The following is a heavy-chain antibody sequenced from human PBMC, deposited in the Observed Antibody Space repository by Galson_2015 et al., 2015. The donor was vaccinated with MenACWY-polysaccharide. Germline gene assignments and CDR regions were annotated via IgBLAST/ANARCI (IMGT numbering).Heavy chain of an antibody. D-gene: IGHD1-26*01. CDR2: ISTAGVTI. J-gene: IGHJ3*02. V-gene: IGHV3-48*03. CDR1: GFTFSNYQ. CDR3: ARDRGSYDALDM. Sequence: SLRLSCAASGFTFSNYQMNWVRQAPGKGLEWISYISTAGVTIYYADSVRDRFTISRDNAKNSLYLQMNSLRAEDTAVYFCARDRGSYDALDMWGQGTMVAVSS.